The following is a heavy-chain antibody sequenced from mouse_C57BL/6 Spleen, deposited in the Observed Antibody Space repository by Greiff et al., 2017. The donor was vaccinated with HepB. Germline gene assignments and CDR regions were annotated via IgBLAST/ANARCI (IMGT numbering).Heavy chain of an antibody. D-gene: IGHD1-1*01. V-gene: IGHV1-82*01. CDR1: GYAFSSSW. J-gene: IGHJ3*01. Sequence: LMEPGASVKISCKASGYAFSSSWMNWVKQRPGKGLEWIGRIYPGDGDTNYNGKFKGKATLTADKSSSTAYMQLSSLTSEDSAVYFCARRSSTGSSAWFAYWGQGTLVTVSA. CDR3: ARRSSTGSSAWFAY. CDR2: IYPGDGDT.